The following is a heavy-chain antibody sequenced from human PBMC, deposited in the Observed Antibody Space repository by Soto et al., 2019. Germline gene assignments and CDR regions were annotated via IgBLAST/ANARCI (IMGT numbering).Heavy chain of an antibody. CDR2: INHSGST. V-gene: IGHV4-34*01. D-gene: IGHD3-22*01. CDR1: GGSFSGYY. J-gene: IGHJ4*02. Sequence: QVQLQQWGAGLLKPSETLSLTCAVYGGSFSGYYWSWIRQPPGKGLEWIGEINHSGSTNYNPSLKSRVTISVDTSKHQFSLKLSSVTAADTAVYYCARGADYYDSSGYYYRWGQGSLVTVSS. CDR3: ARGADYYDSSGYYYR.